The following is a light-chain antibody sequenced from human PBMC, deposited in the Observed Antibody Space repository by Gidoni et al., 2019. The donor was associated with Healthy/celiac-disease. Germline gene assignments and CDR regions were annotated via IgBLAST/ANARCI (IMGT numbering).Light chain of an antibody. J-gene: IGLJ3*02. V-gene: IGLV2-23*02. CDR3: CAYAGSSTLV. Sequence: ALTQPASVSWSPGQSITISCTGTGLYVGSDDLVSWSQQHPGKTPKRMIFEIRKRPSGVSNRFSGSRSVNTATLTISGLQAEDEADYYCCAYAGSSTLVFGGGTKLTVL. CDR2: EIR. CDR1: GLYVGSDDL.